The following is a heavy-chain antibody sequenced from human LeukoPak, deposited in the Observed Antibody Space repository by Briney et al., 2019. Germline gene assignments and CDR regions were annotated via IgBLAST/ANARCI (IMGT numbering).Heavy chain of an antibody. V-gene: IGHV4-34*01. J-gene: IGHJ4*02. CDR3: ARNRRFDC. CDR2: INHSGST. D-gene: IGHD1-14*01. CDR1: GGSFSGYY. Sequence: SETLSLTCAVYGGSFSGYYWSWIRQPPGKGLEWIGEINHSGSTNYNPSLKSRVTISVDTSKNQFSLKLRSVTAADTGVYYVARNRRFDCWGQGTLVTVSS.